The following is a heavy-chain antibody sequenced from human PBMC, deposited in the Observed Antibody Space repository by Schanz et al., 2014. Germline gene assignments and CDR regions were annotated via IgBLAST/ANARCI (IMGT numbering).Heavy chain of an antibody. CDR2: ISYDGSFK. J-gene: IGHJ3*01. CDR1: GFNFGSHG. D-gene: IGHD7-27*01. V-gene: IGHV3-33*01. Sequence: VQLAESGGGVVQPGRSLRLSCAASGFNFGSHGMHWVRQAPGKGLEWVAVISYDGSFKNYADSVRGRITMSRDNSKNTMYLQINSLRADDTAVYYCARELPGVVAFDFWGQGTMVTVSS. CDR3: ARELPGVVAFDF.